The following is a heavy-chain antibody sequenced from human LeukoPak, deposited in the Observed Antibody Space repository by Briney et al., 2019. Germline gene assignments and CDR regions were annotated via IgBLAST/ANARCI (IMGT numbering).Heavy chain of an antibody. Sequence: GASVKVSCKASGYIFTGYYKYWVRQAPGQGLEWMGRINPNSGGTNYAQKFQGRVTMTRDTSITTAYMELSRLRSDDTAVYYCAIDYGDYVRYVMDVWGQGTTVTVSS. CDR1: GYIFTGYY. CDR3: AIDYGDYVRYVMDV. D-gene: IGHD4-17*01. J-gene: IGHJ6*02. CDR2: INPNSGGT. V-gene: IGHV1-2*06.